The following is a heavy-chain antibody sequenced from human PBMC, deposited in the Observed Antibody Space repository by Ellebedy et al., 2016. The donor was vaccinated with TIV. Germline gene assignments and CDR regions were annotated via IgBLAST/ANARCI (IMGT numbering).Heavy chain of an antibody. J-gene: IGHJ3*02. CDR3: ASGAYDI. Sequence: GESLKISCAASGFTFSNNSMNWVRQAPGKGLEWVSYISSTGTTIYYADSVKGRFTISRDNAKISLYLHMNSLTAEDTAVYYCASGAYDIWGQGTMVTVSS. CDR1: GFTFSNNS. V-gene: IGHV3-48*04. CDR2: ISSTGTTI.